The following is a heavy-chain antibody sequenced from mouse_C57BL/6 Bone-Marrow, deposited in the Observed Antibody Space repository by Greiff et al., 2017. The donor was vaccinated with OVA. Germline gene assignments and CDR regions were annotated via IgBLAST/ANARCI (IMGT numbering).Heavy chain of an antibody. J-gene: IGHJ3*01. D-gene: IGHD1-1*01. Sequence: QVQLQQSGAELMKPGASVKLSCKATGYTFTGYWIEWVKQRPGHGLEWIGEIFPGSGSTNYNEKFKGKATFTADTSSNTAYMQLSSLTTEDSAIYYCARLGFPYYYGSTWFAYWGQGTLVTVSA. CDR1: GYTFTGYW. CDR2: IFPGSGST. V-gene: IGHV1-9*01. CDR3: ARLGFPYYYGSTWFAY.